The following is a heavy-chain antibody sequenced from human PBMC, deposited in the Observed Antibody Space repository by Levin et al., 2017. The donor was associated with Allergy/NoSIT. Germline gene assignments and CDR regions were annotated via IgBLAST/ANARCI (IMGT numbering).Heavy chain of an antibody. D-gene: IGHD3-22*01. CDR3: AKDYYYDSSGYYQTFDY. V-gene: IGHV3-30*18. CDR2: ISYDGSNK. J-gene: IGHJ4*02. CDR1: GFTFSSYG. Sequence: GGSLRLSCAASGFTFSSYGMHWVRQAPGKGLEWVAVISYDGSNKYYADSVKGRFTISRDNSKNTLYLQMNSLRAEDTAVYYCAKDYYYDSSGYYQTFDYWGQGTLVTVSS.